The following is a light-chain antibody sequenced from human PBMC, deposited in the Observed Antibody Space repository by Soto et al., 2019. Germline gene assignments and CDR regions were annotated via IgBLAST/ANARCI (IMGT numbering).Light chain of an antibody. CDR1: SSDVGGYNY. J-gene: IGLJ1*01. V-gene: IGLV2-14*01. Sequence: QSVLTQPASVPGSPGQSITISCTGTSSDVGGYNYVSWYQQHPGTAPKVMVFDVSKRPSGVSNRFSGSKSGNTASLTISGLQAEDESDYYCSSFKPSSAPFYVFGTGTKVTVL. CDR2: DVS. CDR3: SSFKPSSAPFYV.